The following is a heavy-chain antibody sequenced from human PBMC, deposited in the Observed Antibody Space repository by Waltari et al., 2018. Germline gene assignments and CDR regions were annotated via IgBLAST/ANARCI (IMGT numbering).Heavy chain of an antibody. CDR1: GYTFTGYY. CDR2: INPNSGGT. V-gene: IGHV1-2*06. D-gene: IGHD3-22*01. CDR3: ARPPRRIDSSGYYPDAFDI. J-gene: IGHJ3*02. Sequence: QVQLVQSGAEVKKPGSSVKVSCKASGYTFTGYYMHWVRQAPGQGLEWMGRINPNSGGTNYAQKFQGRVTMTRDTSISTAYMELSRLRSDDTAVYYCARPPRRIDSSGYYPDAFDIWGQGTMVTVSS.